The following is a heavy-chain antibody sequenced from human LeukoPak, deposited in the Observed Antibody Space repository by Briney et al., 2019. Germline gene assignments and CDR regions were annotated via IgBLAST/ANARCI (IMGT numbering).Heavy chain of an antibody. CDR2: IYYSGST. J-gene: IGHJ4*02. CDR1: GGSISSYY. V-gene: IGHV4-59*01. Sequence: SETLSLTCTVPGGSISSYYWSWIRQPPGKGLEWIGYIYYSGSTNYNPSLKSRVTISVDTSKNQFSLKLSSVTAADTAVYYCARDPNAVAGPYFDYWGQGTLVTVSS. CDR3: ARDPNAVAGPYFDY. D-gene: IGHD6-19*01.